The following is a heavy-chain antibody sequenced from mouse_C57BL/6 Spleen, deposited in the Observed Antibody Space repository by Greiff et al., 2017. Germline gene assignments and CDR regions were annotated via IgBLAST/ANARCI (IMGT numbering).Heavy chain of an antibody. CDR1: GYAFTNYL. D-gene: IGHD1-1*01. J-gene: IGHJ4*01. Sequence: QVQLQQSGAELVRPGTSVKVSCKASGYAFTNYLIEWVKQRPGQGLEWIGVINPGSGGTNYNEKFQGKATLTADKSSSTAYMQLRSLTSEDSAVYFCARAIITAGAMDYWGQGTSVTVSS. CDR2: INPGSGGT. V-gene: IGHV1-54*01. CDR3: ARAIITAGAMDY.